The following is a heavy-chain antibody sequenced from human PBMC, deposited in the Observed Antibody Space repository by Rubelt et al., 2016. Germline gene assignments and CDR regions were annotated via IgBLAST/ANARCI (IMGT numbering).Heavy chain of an antibody. CDR2: SSGYNGNP. Sequence: QVQLVQSGAEVKKPGASVKVSCKASGYTFTSYGISWVRPAPGQGLEWMGWSSGYNGNPNYAQKLQGGVTMTTDTVTSTAYRELRSLRSDDTAVYYCARDLPPFRRYNWNFPLDYWGQGTLVTVSS. CDR3: ARDLPPFRRYNWNFPLDY. D-gene: IGHD1-7*01. V-gene: IGHV1-18*01. CDR1: GYTFTSYG. J-gene: IGHJ4*02.